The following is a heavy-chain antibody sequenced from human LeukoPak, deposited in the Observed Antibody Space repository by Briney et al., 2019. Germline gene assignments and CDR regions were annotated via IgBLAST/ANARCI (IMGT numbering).Heavy chain of an antibody. CDR1: GGSISSYY. CDR2: IYYSGST. Sequence: SETLSLTCTVSGGSISSYYWSWIRQPPGKGLEWIGYIYYSGSTNYNPSLKSRVTISVDTSKNQFSLKLSSVTAADTAVYYCARSMVRGVIDFDYWGQGTLVTVSP. CDR3: ARSMVRGVIDFDY. V-gene: IGHV4-59*01. J-gene: IGHJ4*02. D-gene: IGHD3-10*01.